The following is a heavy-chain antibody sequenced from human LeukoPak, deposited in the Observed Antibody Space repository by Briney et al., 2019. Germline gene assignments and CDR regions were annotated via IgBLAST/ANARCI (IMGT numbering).Heavy chain of an antibody. Sequence: GGSLRLSCAASGFTFSSYEMNWVRQAPGKGLEWVSYISSSDNTIYYADSVNGRFTISRDNAKNSLYLQMNSLRAEDTAVYYCARRYCSSTSCLIDYWGQGTLVTVSS. CDR1: GFTFSSYE. CDR2: ISSSDNTI. J-gene: IGHJ4*02. V-gene: IGHV3-48*03. CDR3: ARRYCSSTSCLIDY. D-gene: IGHD2-2*01.